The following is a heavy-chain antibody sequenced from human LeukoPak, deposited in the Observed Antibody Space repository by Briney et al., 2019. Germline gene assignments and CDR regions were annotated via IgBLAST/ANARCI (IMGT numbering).Heavy chain of an antibody. Sequence: PGGSLRLSCAASGFTFSSYWMSWVRQAPGKGPEWVATIKPDGSDKYYVDSLKGRFTISRDNAKNSLYLQMNNLRAEDTALYYCARVEKWLVFDSWGQGTLVTVSS. CDR3: ARVEKWLVFDS. CDR1: GFTFSSYW. CDR2: IKPDGSDK. D-gene: IGHD6-19*01. V-gene: IGHV3-7*01. J-gene: IGHJ4*02.